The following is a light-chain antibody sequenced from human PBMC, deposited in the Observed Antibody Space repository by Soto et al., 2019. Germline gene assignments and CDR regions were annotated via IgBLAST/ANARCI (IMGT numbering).Light chain of an antibody. V-gene: IGKV3-20*01. CDR1: QSVRSSY. CDR2: GAS. CDR3: QQYGSSPWT. Sequence: EIVLTQSPGTLSLSPGERSTLSFRASQSVRSSYLAWYQQKLGQAPRVXIYGASSRETGIPDRVSGSGAGTELTLTISRLEPEDFEVDYCQQYGSSPWTFGQGTKVDIK. J-gene: IGKJ1*01.